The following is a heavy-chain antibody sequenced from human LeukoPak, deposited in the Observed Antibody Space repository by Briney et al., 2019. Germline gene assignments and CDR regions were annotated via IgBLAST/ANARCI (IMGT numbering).Heavy chain of an antibody. CDR2: IGYSGSTI. CDR3: ARGSGGDY. CDR1: GFTFSSYE. J-gene: IGHJ4*02. V-gene: IGHV3-48*03. Sequence: PGGSLRLSCAASGFTFSSYEMNWVRQAQGKGLEWVSYIGYSGSTIYYADSVKGRFTISRDNAKNSLYLQMNSLRADDTALYYCARGSGGDYWGQGTLVTVSS.